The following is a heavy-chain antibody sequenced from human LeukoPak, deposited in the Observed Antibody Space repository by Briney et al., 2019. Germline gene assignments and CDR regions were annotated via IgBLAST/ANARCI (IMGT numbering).Heavy chain of an antibody. CDR3: ARAYCGGDCYRNWFDP. CDR2: MSYSGST. J-gene: IGHJ5*02. CDR1: GASVSTYY. D-gene: IGHD2-21*02. V-gene: IGHV4-59*02. Sequence: SETLSLTCTVSGASVSTYYWSWIRQPPGKGLEWIGYMSYSGSTSYNPSLKSRVTISADASKNQFSLKLSSVTAADTAVYYCARAYCGGDCYRNWFDPWGQGTLVTVSS.